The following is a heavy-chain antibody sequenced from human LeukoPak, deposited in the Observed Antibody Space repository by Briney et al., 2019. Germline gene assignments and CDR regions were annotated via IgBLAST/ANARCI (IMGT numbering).Heavy chain of an antibody. V-gene: IGHV4-30-4*07. CDR2: IYYSGST. CDR3: ARCYHDSSGSRYYYYYMDV. CDR1: GGSISSGGYS. J-gene: IGHJ6*03. Sequence: SETLSLTCAVSGGSISSGGYSWSWIRQPPGKGLEWIGYIYYSGSTYYNPSLKSRVTISVDTSKNQFSLKLSSVTAADTAVYYCARCYHDSSGSRYYYYYMDVWGKGTTVTVSS. D-gene: IGHD3-22*01.